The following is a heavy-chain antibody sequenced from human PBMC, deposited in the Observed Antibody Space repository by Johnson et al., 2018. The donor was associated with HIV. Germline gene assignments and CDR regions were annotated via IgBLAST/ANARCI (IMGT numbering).Heavy chain of an antibody. Sequence: VQLVESGGGVVQPGRSLRLSCAASGFTFSNAWMSWVRQAPGKGREWVGRIKSKTDGGTTDYGAPVKGRFTISRDDSKTTLFLQMNSLTPEYTAVYYCTTNPVAFDIWGQGTMVTVSS. J-gene: IGHJ3*02. V-gene: IGHV3-15*01. D-gene: IGHD1-14*01. CDR2: IKSKTDGGTT. CDR3: TTNPVAFDI. CDR1: GFTFSNAW.